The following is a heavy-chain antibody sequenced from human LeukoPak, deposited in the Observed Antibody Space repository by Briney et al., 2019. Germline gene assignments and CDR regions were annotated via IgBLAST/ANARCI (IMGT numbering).Heavy chain of an antibody. V-gene: IGHV4-34*01. CDR1: GGSFSGYY. J-gene: IGHJ4*02. CDR2: INHSGST. Sequence: SETLSLTCAVYGGSFSGYYWSWIRQPPGKGLEWIGEINHSGSTNYNPFLKSRVTISVDTSKNQFSLQLSSVTAADTAVYYCARSGSGMGFTFGGVINYWGQGTLVTVSS. D-gene: IGHD3-16*01. CDR3: ARSGSGMGFTFGGVINY.